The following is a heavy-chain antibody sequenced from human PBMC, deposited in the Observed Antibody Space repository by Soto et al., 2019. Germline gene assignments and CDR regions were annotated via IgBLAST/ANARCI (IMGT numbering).Heavy chain of an antibody. CDR2: IDNDGSST. CDR3: AGGPAGGGGKLTGDY. D-gene: IGHD3-9*01. V-gene: IGHV3-74*01. J-gene: IGHJ4*02. CDR1: GFTFSSYW. Sequence: EVQLVESGGGLIQPGGSLRLSCAASGFTFSSYWMHWVRQAPGKGLVWVSRIDNDGSSTTYADSVKGRFTISRDNAKNTLYRQMNSLRAEDTAVYYWAGGPAGGGGKLTGDYWGQGTLVTVSS.